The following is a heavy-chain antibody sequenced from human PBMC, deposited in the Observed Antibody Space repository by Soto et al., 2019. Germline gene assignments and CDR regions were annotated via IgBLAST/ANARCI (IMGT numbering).Heavy chain of an antibody. V-gene: IGHV1-69*01. Sequence: QVQLVQSGAEVKKPGSSVKVSCKASGGTFSSYAISWVRQAPGQGLEWMGGIIPIFGTANYAQKFQGRVTITADESTSAAYMELSSLRSEDTAVYYCARDRCSGGSCYPGWFDPWGQGPLVTVSS. CDR2: IIPIFGTA. CDR3: ARDRCSGGSCYPGWFDP. J-gene: IGHJ5*02. D-gene: IGHD2-15*01. CDR1: GGTFSSYA.